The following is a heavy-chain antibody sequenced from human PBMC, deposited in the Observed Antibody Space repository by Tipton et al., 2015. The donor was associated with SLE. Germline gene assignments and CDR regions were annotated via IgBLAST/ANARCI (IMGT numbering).Heavy chain of an antibody. V-gene: IGHV4-34*01. CDR3: ARDDRVVVVPAAMGFLYGMDV. CDR2: INHSG. J-gene: IGHJ6*02. Sequence: LRLSCAVYGGSFSGYYWSWIRQPPGKGLEWIGEINHSGSTISVDTSKNQFSLKLSSVTAADTAVYYCARDDRVVVVPAAMGFLYGMDVWGQGTTVTVSS. CDR1: GGSFSGYY. D-gene: IGHD2-2*01.